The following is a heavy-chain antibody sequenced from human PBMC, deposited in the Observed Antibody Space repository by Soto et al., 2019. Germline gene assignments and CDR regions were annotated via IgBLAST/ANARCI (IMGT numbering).Heavy chain of an antibody. CDR1: GFSLSTSGVG. D-gene: IGHD2-15*01. Sequence: QITLKESGPTLVKPTQTLTLTCTFSGFSLSTSGVGVGWIRQPPGKALEWLALIYWDDDKRYSPSLKSRLTITKDTSKNQVVLTMTNMDPVDTATYYCAHFLCSGGSCYSLPFDYWGLGTLVTVSS. J-gene: IGHJ4*02. V-gene: IGHV2-5*02. CDR2: IYWDDDK. CDR3: AHFLCSGGSCYSLPFDY.